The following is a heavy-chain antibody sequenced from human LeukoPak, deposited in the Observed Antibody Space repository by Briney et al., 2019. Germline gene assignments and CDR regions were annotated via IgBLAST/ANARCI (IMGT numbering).Heavy chain of an antibody. CDR3: ASGHYYGSGSYFGWFDP. CDR2: IYYTGST. CDR1: GSSITSVSRY. D-gene: IGHD3-10*01. J-gene: IGHJ5*02. Sequence: SETLSLTCTISGSSITSVSRYWGWIRRPPGKGLEWIGDIYYTGSTYYSPSLRSRVTMSVHTSENQFSLKLSSVTAADTAVYYCASGHYYGSGSYFGWFDPWGQGTLVTVSS. V-gene: IGHV4-39*01.